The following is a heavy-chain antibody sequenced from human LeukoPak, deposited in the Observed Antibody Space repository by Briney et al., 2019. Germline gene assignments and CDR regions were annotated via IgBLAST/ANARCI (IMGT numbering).Heavy chain of an antibody. CDR2: INHSGST. Sequence: PSETLSLTCAVYGGSFSGYYWSWIRQPPPPGKGLDWIGEINHSGSTNYDPSLKSRVTISVDTSKNQFSLKLSSVTAADTAVYYCARLSRGGYGSGSYYWSYGMDVWGQGTTVTVSS. CDR1: GGSFSGYY. CDR3: ARLSRGGYGSGSYYWSYGMDV. D-gene: IGHD3-10*01. J-gene: IGHJ6*02. V-gene: IGHV4-34*01.